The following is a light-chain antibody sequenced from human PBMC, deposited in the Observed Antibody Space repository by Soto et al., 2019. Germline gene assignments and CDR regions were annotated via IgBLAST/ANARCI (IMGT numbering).Light chain of an antibody. Sequence: DIQLTQTPSTLSACVGDEVTITCRARQTISRWLAWYQQKPGRAPKLLIYDASTLESGVPSRFSGSGSETEFTLTISRLQPDDFATYFCHSRAFGQGTRLEI. V-gene: IGKV1-5*01. J-gene: IGKJ5*01. CDR2: DAS. CDR3: HSRA. CDR1: QTISRW.